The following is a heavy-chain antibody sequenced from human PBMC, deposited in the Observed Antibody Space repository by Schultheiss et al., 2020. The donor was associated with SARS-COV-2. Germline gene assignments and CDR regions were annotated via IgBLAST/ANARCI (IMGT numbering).Heavy chain of an antibody. J-gene: IGHJ4*02. Sequence: GGSLRLSCAASGFTFSSYAMHWVRQAPGKGLEWVAVISYDGSNKYYADSVKGRFTISRDNAKNTLFLQMHSLRAEDTALYYCARDPVRTANYWGQGTLVTVSS. V-gene: IGHV3-30*04. CDR3: ARDPVRTANY. CDR2: ISYDGSNK. D-gene: IGHD2-21*02. CDR1: GFTFSSYA.